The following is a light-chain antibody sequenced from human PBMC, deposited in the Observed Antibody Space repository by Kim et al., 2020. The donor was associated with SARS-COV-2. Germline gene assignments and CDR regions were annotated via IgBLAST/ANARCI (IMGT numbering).Light chain of an antibody. Sequence: GHSFTIPCPETISVVGSYNLVSWYQRHPGKAPKLMFYEVSKRPPGVSNRFSASKSGKTASLTIFGLQVEDEADYYGCSFAVSSTYVFGTGTKVT. CDR2: EVS. V-gene: IGLV2-23*02. J-gene: IGLJ1*01. CDR3: CSFAVSSTYV. CDR1: ISVVGSYNL.